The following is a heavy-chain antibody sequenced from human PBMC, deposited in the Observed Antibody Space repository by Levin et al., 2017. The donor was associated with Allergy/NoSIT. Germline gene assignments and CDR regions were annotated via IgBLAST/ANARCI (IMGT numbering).Heavy chain of an antibody. J-gene: IGHJ4*02. CDR2: ISYGGDYK. Sequence: GGSLRLSFAASGFTFTNYGMHWVRQAPGKGLEWVAVISYGGDYKYYADSVKGRFTISRDNSQNTLFLQMDSLRAEDTAVYYCAKEGLLCINGVCWKYFDSWGQGTLVTVSS. D-gene: IGHD2-8*01. CDR1: GFTFTNYG. V-gene: IGHV3-30*18. CDR3: AKEGLLCINGVCWKYFDS.